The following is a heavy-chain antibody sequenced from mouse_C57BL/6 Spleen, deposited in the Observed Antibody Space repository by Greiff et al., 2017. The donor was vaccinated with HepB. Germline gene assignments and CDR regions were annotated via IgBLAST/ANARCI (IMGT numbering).Heavy chain of an antibody. CDR2: IYHGSGST. Sequence: QVQLQQPGAELVKPGASVKMSCKASGYTFTSYWITWVKQRPGQGLEWIGDIYHGSGSTNYNEKFKSKATLTVDTSSSTAYMQLSSLTSEDSAVYYCARDYGCPYYFDYWGQGTTLTVSS. CDR3: ARDYGCPYYFDY. CDR1: GYTFTSYW. V-gene: IGHV1-55*01. J-gene: IGHJ2*01. D-gene: IGHD1-1*01.